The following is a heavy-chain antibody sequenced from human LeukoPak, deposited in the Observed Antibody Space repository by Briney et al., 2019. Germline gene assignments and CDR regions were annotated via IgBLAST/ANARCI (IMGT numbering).Heavy chain of an antibody. J-gene: IGHJ3*02. V-gene: IGHV3-48*01. D-gene: IGHD3-22*01. CDR3: ASPHYYDSSGHDAFDI. CDR1: GFTFSSYS. CDR2: ISSSSSTI. Sequence: GGSLRLSCAASGFTFSSYSMNWVRQAPGKGLEWVSYISSSSSTIYYADSVKGRFTISRDNAKNSLSLQMNSLRAEDTAVYYCASPHYYDSSGHDAFDIWGQGTMVTVSS.